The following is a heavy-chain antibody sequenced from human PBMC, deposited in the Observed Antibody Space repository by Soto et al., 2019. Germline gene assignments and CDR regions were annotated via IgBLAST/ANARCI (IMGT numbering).Heavy chain of an antibody. Sequence: QVQLVESGGGVVQPGRSLRLSCAASGFTFSSYAIHWVRQAPGKGLEWVAVISYDGSNKYYADSVKGRFTISRDNSKNTLYLQMNSRRAEDTAVYYCARDWDYWGQGTLVTVSS. CDR1: GFTFSSYA. V-gene: IGHV3-30-3*01. CDR3: ARDWDY. J-gene: IGHJ4*02. CDR2: ISYDGSNK.